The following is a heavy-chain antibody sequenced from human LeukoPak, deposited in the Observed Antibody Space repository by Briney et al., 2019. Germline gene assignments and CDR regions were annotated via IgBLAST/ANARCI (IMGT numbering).Heavy chain of an antibody. V-gene: IGHV3-23*01. Sequence: QPGGSLRLSCAASGFTFSSYAMSWVRQAPGKGLEWVSAISGSGGSTYYADSVKGRFTISRDNSRNTLYLQMNSLRAEDTAVYYCAKDPPPYSSSWYGVYFQHWGQGTLVTVSS. CDR2: ISGSGGST. CDR1: GFTFSSYA. D-gene: IGHD6-13*01. J-gene: IGHJ1*01. CDR3: AKDPPPYSSSWYGVYFQH.